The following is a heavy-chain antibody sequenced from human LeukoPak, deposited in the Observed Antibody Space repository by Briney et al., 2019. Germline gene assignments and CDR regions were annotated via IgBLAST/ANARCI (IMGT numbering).Heavy chain of an antibody. CDR3: RAPSGSEGHFDY. V-gene: IGHV1-46*01. D-gene: IGHD3-10*01. CDR1: GYTFTSHY. Sequence: GASVKVSCKASGYTFTSHYMHWVRQAPGQGLEWMGLINPSGSSTLYAQKFQGRVTMTRDTSISTAYMELSRLRSDDTAVYYCRAPSGSEGHFDYWGQGTLVTVSS. CDR2: INPSGSST. J-gene: IGHJ4*02.